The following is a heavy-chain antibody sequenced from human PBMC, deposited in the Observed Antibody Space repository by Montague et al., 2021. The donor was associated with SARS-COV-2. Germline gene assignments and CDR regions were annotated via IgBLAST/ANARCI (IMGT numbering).Heavy chain of an antibody. V-gene: IGHV6-1*01. CDR2: TFYRSEWNY. J-gene: IGHJ6*02. Sequence: CAISGDSVSRNDIASDWFTHSPSRDLDLLGRTFYRSEWNYHYADSVKSRITIDPDTSKNQVSLQLRSVTPEDTAVYFCARVRHLGRGMDVWGQGTTVTVS. CDR3: ARVRHLGRGMDV. D-gene: IGHD7-27*01. CDR1: GDSVSRNDIA.